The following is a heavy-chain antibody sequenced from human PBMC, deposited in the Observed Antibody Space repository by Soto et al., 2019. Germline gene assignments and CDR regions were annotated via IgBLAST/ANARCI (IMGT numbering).Heavy chain of an antibody. Sequence: EVQLVESGGGLVQPGGSLRLSCAASGFTFSSYWMHWVRQAPGKGLVWVSRINSDGSSTSYADSVKGRFTISRDNAKNTLYLQMNSLRAEDTAVYYCARRALRDPPLDVWGQGTTVTVSS. CDR3: ARRALRDPPLDV. J-gene: IGHJ6*02. CDR1: GFTFSSYW. CDR2: INSDGSST. V-gene: IGHV3-74*01.